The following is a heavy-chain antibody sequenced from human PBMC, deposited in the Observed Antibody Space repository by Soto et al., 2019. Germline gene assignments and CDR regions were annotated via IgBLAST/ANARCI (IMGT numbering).Heavy chain of an antibody. Sequence: GASLKNSSKGAGYSLISFWIGWVLQMPGKGLEWTGIIYPGDSDTRYTPSFQGQVTISADKSISTAYLQWNTLKASDTAMYYCLMLHSGKSHTDYFDVCGQGALVT. J-gene: IGHJ4*02. CDR3: LMLHSGKSHTDYFDV. V-gene: IGHV5-51*01. D-gene: IGHD1-26*01. CDR2: IYPGDSDT. CDR1: GYSLISFW.